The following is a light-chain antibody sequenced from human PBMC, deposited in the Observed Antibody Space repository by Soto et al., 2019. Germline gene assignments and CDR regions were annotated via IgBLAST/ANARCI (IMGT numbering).Light chain of an antibody. V-gene: IGKV3-20*01. CDR3: QQYGSAPWT. Sequence: EIVLTQSPGTLSLSPGERATLSCRASQSVTSNYLAWYHQKPGQAPRLLIYGASSRATGIPDRFSGSGSGTEFTLTIGRLEPEDSAVYYCQQYGSAPWTFGQGTKVEIK. CDR1: QSVTSNY. CDR2: GAS. J-gene: IGKJ1*01.